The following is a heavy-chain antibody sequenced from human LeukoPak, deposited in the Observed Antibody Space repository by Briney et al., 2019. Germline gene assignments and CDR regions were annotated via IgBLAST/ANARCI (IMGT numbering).Heavy chain of an antibody. CDR3: ARNELTSSNYYYYGMDV. V-gene: IGHV4-31*03. D-gene: IGHD3-9*01. CDR1: GGSISSGGNY. CDR2: INYSGNA. J-gene: IGHJ6*02. Sequence: SQTLSLTCTVSGGSISSGGNYWTWIRQNPGKGLEWIVYINYSGNAYYNPSLKSRITISVDTSKNQFSLKLSSVTAADTAMYYCARNELTSSNYYYYGMDVWGQGTTVTVSS.